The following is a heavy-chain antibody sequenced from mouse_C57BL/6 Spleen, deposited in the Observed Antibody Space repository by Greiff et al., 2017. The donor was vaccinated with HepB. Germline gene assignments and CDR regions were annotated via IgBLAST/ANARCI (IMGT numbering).Heavy chain of an antibody. D-gene: IGHD2-12*01. CDR2: INYDGSST. Sequence: EVKLVESEGGLVQPGSSMKLSCTASGFTFSDYYMAWVRQVPEKGLEWVANINYDGSSTYNLDSLKSRFIISRDNAKNILYLQMRRLKSEDTATDYCARDDYSVDGYAMDYCGEETSVTVSP. V-gene: IGHV5-16*01. J-gene: IGHJ4*01. CDR1: GFTFSDYY. CDR3: ARDDYSVDGYAMDY.